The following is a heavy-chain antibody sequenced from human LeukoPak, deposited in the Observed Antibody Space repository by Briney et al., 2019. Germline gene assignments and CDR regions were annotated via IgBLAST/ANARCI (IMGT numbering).Heavy chain of an antibody. J-gene: IGHJ4*02. V-gene: IGHV3-23*01. D-gene: IGHD2-15*01. CDR2: ISGSGGST. Sequence: GGTLRLSCAASGFTFSSYGMSWVRQAPGKGLEWVSAISGSGGSTYYADSVKGRFTISRDNSKNTLYLQMNSLRAEDTAVYYCAKDSVVAKGLVPRPGFDYWGQGTLVTVSS. CDR3: AKDSVVAKGLVPRPGFDY. CDR1: GFTFSSYG.